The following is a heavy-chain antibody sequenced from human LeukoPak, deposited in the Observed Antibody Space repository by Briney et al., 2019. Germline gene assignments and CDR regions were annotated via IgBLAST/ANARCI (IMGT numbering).Heavy chain of an antibody. V-gene: IGHV4-59*01. CDR2: IYYSGST. D-gene: IGHD2-15*01. CDR1: GGSISSYY. Sequence: SETLSLTCTVSGGSISSYYWSWIRQPPGKGLEWIGYIYYSGSTNYNPSLKSRVTISVDTSKNQFSLKLSSVTAADTAVYHCARGGNCSGGSCYSDRGWFDPWGQGILVTVSS. CDR3: ARGGNCSGGSCYSDRGWFDP. J-gene: IGHJ5*02.